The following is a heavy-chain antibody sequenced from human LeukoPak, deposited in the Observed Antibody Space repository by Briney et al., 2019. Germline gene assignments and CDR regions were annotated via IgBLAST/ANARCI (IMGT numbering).Heavy chain of an antibody. Sequence: SETLSLTCAVYGGSFSGYYWSWIRQPPGKGLEWIGEINHSGSTNYNPSLKSRVTISVDTSKNQFSLKLSSVTAADTAVYYCARGQGGYSYGPPYYYYYMDVWGKGTTVTVSS. J-gene: IGHJ6*03. CDR2: INHSGST. CDR1: GGSFSGYY. D-gene: IGHD5-18*01. CDR3: ARGQGGYSYGPPYYYYYMDV. V-gene: IGHV4-34*01.